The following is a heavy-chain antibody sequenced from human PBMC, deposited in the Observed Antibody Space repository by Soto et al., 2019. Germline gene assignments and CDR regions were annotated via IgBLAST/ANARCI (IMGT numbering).Heavy chain of an antibody. J-gene: IGHJ6*02. CDR3: ANPGYCSGGSCLYYYYYYGMDV. CDR1: GFTFSSYA. D-gene: IGHD2-15*01. V-gene: IGHV3-23*01. Sequence: GESLKISCAASGFTFSSYAMSWVRQAPGKGLEWVSAISGSGGSTYYADSVKGRFTISRDNSKNTLYLQMNSLRAEDTAVYYCANPGYCSGGSCLYYYYYYGMDVWGQGTTVTVSS. CDR2: ISGSGGST.